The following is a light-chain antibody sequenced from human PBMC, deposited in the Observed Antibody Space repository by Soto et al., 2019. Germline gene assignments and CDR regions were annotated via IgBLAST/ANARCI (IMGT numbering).Light chain of an antibody. CDR2: KAS. CDR3: QQYNSYLYT. CDR1: QSISSW. V-gene: IGKV1-5*03. J-gene: IGKJ2*01. Sequence: DIQMTQSPSTLSASVGDRVTITCRASQSISSWLAWYQQKPGKAPKPLIYKASSLESGIPSRFSGSASGTEFTLTVSSLQPDDFATYYCQQYNSYLYTFGQGTKVEIK.